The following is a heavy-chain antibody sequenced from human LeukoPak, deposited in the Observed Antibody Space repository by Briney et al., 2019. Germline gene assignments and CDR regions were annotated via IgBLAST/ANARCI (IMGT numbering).Heavy chain of an antibody. CDR1: GGSISSYY. CDR2: IYYSGST. D-gene: IGHD4-11*01. Sequence: PSETLSLTCTVSGGSISSYYWSWIRQPPGKGLEWIGYIYYSGSTNYNPSLKSRVTISVDTSKNQFSLKLSSVTAADTAVYYCARGYSNYVYYYYYMDVWGKGTTVTVSS. V-gene: IGHV4-59*01. J-gene: IGHJ6*03. CDR3: ARGYSNYVYYYYYMDV.